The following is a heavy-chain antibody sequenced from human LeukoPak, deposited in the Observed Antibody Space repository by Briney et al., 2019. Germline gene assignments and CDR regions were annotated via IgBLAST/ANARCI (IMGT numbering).Heavy chain of an antibody. Sequence: GESLKISCKGSGYSFTSYWIGWVRQMPGKGLEWMGIIYPGDSDTRYSPSFQGQVTISADKSISTAYLQWSSLEASDTAMYYCARRVTMVRGVITHFDYWGQGTLVTVSS. CDR3: ARRVTMVRGVITHFDY. CDR1: GYSFTSYW. V-gene: IGHV5-51*01. J-gene: IGHJ4*02. CDR2: IYPGDSDT. D-gene: IGHD3-10*01.